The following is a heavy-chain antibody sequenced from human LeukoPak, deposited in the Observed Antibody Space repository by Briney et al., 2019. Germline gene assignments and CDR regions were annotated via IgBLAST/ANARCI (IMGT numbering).Heavy chain of an antibody. D-gene: IGHD3-22*01. J-gene: IGHJ4*02. CDR1: GFTFSDYY. Sequence: GGSLRLSCAASGFTFSDYYMSWVRQAPGKGLEWVSVIYSGGSTYYADSVKGRFTISRDNSKNTLYLQMNSLRAEDTAVYYCARVPRADYYDSSVSFDYWGQGTLVTVSS. CDR3: ARVPRADYYDSSVSFDY. CDR2: IYSGGST. V-gene: IGHV3-53*01.